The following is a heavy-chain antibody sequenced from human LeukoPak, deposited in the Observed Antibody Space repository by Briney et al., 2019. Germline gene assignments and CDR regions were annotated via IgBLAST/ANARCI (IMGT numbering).Heavy chain of an antibody. CDR3: ARDLFWSGYRHLDY. CDR1: GYTFTGYY. J-gene: IGHJ4*02. CDR2: INPNSGGT. V-gene: IGHV1-2*02. D-gene: IGHD3-3*01. Sequence: ASVKVSCKASGYTFTGYYMHWVRQAPGQGLEWMGWINPNSGGTNYAQKFQGRVTMTRDTSISTAYMELSRLRSDDTAVYYCARDLFWSGYRHLDYWGQGTLVTVSS.